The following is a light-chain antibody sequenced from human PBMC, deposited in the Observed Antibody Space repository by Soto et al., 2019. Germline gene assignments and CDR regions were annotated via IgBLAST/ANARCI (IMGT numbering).Light chain of an antibody. Sequence: QSVLTQPPSASGTPGQRVTISCSGSSSNIGSNTVNWYQQLPGTAPKLLIYSNNQQPSGVPDRFSGSKSGTSASLAISGLQSEDEADYYCAAWDDSLNGVVFGGGTQLTVL. CDR1: SSNIGSNT. J-gene: IGLJ2*01. CDR2: SNN. V-gene: IGLV1-44*01. CDR3: AAWDDSLNGVV.